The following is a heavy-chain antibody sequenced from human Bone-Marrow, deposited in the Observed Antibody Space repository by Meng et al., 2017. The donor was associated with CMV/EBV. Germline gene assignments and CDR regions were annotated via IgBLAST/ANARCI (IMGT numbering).Heavy chain of an antibody. Sequence: GESLKISCATSGFTFRNYGMNWVRQAAGKGLEWVSSISASGATPYYAGSVKGRFTISRDNSNSTLYLQMNSLRAEDTAIYYCAKAPFSGGKAVTLDYCGQGTLVTVSS. V-gene: IGHV3-23*01. CDR1: GFTFRNYG. D-gene: IGHD3-10*01. CDR3: AKAPFSGGKAVTLDY. CDR2: ISASGATP. J-gene: IGHJ4*02.